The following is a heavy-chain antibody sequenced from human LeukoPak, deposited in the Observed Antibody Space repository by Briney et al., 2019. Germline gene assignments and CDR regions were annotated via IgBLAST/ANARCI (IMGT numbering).Heavy chain of an antibody. V-gene: IGHV4-61*08. J-gene: IGHJ4*02. CDR2: IYYSGST. Sequence: NPSETLSLTCTVSGGSISSGDYYWSWIRQPPGKGLQWSGYIYYSGSTNYNPSLKSRLTISVDTSKNQFSLKLSSVTAADTAVYYCARGYDFWSGYYASPFFDYWGQGTLVTVSS. CDR1: GGSISSGDYY. CDR3: ARGYDFWSGYYASPFFDY. D-gene: IGHD3-3*01.